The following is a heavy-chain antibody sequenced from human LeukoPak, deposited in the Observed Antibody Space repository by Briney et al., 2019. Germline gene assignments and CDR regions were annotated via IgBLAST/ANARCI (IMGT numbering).Heavy chain of an antibody. Sequence: GSLRLSCAASGFTFSSYAMHWVRQAPGKGLEWVAVISYDGSNKYYADSVKGRFTISRDNSKNTLYLKMNSLRAEDTAVYYCASVPGIAAAGTGNWSDPWGQGTLVTVSS. D-gene: IGHD6-13*01. J-gene: IGHJ5*02. CDR2: ISYDGSNK. CDR1: GFTFSSYA. V-gene: IGHV3-30*04. CDR3: ASVPGIAAAGTGNWSDP.